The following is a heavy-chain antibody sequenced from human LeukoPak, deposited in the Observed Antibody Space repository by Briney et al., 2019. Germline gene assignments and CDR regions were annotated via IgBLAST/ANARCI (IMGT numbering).Heavy chain of an antibody. Sequence: SGTLSLTCAVSGYSISSGYYWGWIRQPPGKGLEWIGSIYHSGSTYYNPSLKSRVTISVDTSKNQFSLKLSSVTAADTAVYYCARASSGWYAGGYFDYWGQGTLVTVSS. D-gene: IGHD6-19*01. CDR2: IYHSGST. V-gene: IGHV4-38-2*01. J-gene: IGHJ4*02. CDR1: GYSISSGYY. CDR3: ARASSGWYAGGYFDY.